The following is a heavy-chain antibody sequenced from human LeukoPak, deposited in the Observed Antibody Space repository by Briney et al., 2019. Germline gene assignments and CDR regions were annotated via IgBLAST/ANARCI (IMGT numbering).Heavy chain of an antibody. D-gene: IGHD6-19*01. CDR1: GYTFTSYY. CDR3: AREAYSSGWQSRDAFDP. V-gene: IGHV1-46*01. CDR2: INPSGGST. Sequence: ASVKVSCKASGYTFTSYYMHWVRQAPGQGLEWMGIINPSGGSTSYAQKLQGRVTMTRDTSTSTVYMELSSLRSEDTAVYYCAREAYSSGWQSRDAFDPWGQGTLVTVSS. J-gene: IGHJ5*02.